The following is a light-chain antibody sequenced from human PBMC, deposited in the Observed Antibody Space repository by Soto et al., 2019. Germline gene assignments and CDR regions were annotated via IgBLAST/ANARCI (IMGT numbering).Light chain of an antibody. CDR3: QQYNSYLWT. V-gene: IGKV1-5*01. J-gene: IGKJ1*01. CDR2: DAS. CDR1: QSISSW. Sequence: DIQMTQSPSTLSASVGDRVTITCRASQSISSWLAWYQQKPGKAPKLLIYDASSLESGVPSRFSGSGSGTEFSLTISSLQPDDFATYYCQQYNSYLWTFGKGTKV.